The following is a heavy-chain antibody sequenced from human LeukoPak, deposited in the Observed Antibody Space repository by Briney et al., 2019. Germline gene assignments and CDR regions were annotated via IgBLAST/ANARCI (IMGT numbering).Heavy chain of an antibody. D-gene: IGHD4-17*01. CDR2: ISSSSSYI. J-gene: IGHJ4*02. V-gene: IGHV3-21*01. Sequence: GGSLRLSCAASGFTFSSYSMNWVRQAPGKGLEWVSSISSSSSYIYYADSVKGRFTISRDNAKNALYLQMNSGRAEDTAGYYCARDREPYGYYPLDYWGQGTLVSVSS. CDR3: ARDREPYGYYPLDY. CDR1: GFTFSSYS.